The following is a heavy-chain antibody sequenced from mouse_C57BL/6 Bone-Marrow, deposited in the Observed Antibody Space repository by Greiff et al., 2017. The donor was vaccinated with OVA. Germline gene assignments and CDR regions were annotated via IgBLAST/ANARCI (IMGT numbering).Heavy chain of an antibody. J-gene: IGHJ4*01. CDR1: GYTFTSYW. V-gene: IGHV1-64*01. Sequence: QVQLQQPGAELVKPGASVKLSCKASGYTFTSYWMHWVKQRPGQGLEWIGMIHPNSGSTNYNEKFKSKATLTVDKSSSTAYMQLSSLTSEDSAVYYCARRGYYGPYAMDYWGQGTSVTVSS. CDR2: IHPNSGST. CDR3: ARRGYYGPYAMDY. D-gene: IGHD1-1*01.